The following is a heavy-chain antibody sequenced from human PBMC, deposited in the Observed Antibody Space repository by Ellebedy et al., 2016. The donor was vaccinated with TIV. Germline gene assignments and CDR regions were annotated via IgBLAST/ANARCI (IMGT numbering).Heavy chain of an antibody. D-gene: IGHD3-10*01. CDR2: IWYDGSNK. Sequence: PGGSLRLSYAASGFTFSSYGMHWVRQAPGKGLEWVAVIWYDGSNKYYADSVKGRFTISRDNSKNTLYLQMNSLRAEDKAVYYCASDYGSGSYYPDYWGQGTLVTVSP. J-gene: IGHJ4*02. CDR1: GFTFSSYG. CDR3: ASDYGSGSYYPDY. V-gene: IGHV3-33*01.